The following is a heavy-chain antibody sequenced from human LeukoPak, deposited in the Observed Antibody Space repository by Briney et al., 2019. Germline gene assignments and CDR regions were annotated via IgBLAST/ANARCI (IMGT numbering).Heavy chain of an antibody. CDR1: GGSISSYY. V-gene: IGHV4-4*07. CDR3: ARAVTQYMYDAFDI. D-gene: IGHD4-17*01. Sequence: SETLSLTCTVSGGSISSYYWSWIRQPAGKGLEWIGRIYTSGSTNYNPSLKSGGTISVDKCKNQCSLRRRYVTAADTAVYYCARAVTQYMYDAFDIWGQGTMVTVSS. CDR2: IYTSGST. J-gene: IGHJ3*02.